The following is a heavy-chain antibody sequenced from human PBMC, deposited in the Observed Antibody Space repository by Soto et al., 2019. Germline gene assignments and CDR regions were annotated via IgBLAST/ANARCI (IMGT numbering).Heavy chain of an antibody. CDR3: ARCHLYYDSSGYYIDWFDP. Sequence: QVQLVQSGAEVKKPGASVQVACKASGYTFTSYGISWVRQAPGQGLEWMGWISAYNGNTNYAQKLQGRVTMTTDTSTSTAYMELRSLRSDDTAVYYCARCHLYYDSSGYYIDWFDPWGQGTLVTVSS. V-gene: IGHV1-18*01. D-gene: IGHD3-22*01. CDR1: GYTFTSYG. J-gene: IGHJ5*02. CDR2: ISAYNGNT.